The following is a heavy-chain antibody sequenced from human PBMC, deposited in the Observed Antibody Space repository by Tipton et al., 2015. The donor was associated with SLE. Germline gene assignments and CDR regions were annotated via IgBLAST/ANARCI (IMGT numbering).Heavy chain of an antibody. J-gene: IGHJ4*02. D-gene: IGHD6-19*01. CDR2: MYYSGST. CDR3: ARGPTPPFGSGWYSFDY. Sequence: TLSLTCAVSGGSISSHYWNWIRQPPGKGLEWIGYMYYSGSTNYNPSLKSRVTISLDTSKNHFSLNLTSVTAADTAVYYCARGPTPPFGSGWYSFDYWGQGTLVTVSS. V-gene: IGHV4-59*11. CDR1: GGSISSHY.